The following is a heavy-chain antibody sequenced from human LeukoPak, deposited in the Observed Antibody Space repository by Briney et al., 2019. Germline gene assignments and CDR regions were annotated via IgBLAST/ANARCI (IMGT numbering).Heavy chain of an antibody. CDR2: IYPGDSDT. J-gene: IGHJ4*02. CDR1: GYSFTSYW. V-gene: IGHV5-51*01. CDR3: VRRQYFDSSGYEIDY. D-gene: IGHD3-22*01. Sequence: GESLKISCKGFGYSFTSYWIGWVRQMPGKGLEWMGIIYPGDSDTKYSPSFQGQVTISADESISAAYLQWTTLKASDAAMYYCVRRQYFDSSGYEIDYWGQGTLVTVSS.